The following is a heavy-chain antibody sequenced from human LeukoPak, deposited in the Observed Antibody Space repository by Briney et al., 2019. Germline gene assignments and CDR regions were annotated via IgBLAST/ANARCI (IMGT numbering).Heavy chain of an antibody. CDR3: ATPMMDYGQEAFDI. CDR1: GASFSGYY. J-gene: IGHJ3*02. D-gene: IGHD4/OR15-4a*01. V-gene: IGHV4-34*01. CDR2: INHSGST. Sequence: PSETLSLTCAVYGASFSGYYWSWIRQPPGRGLEWIGEINHSGSTNYNPSLKSRVTISVDTSKNQFSLKLSSVTAADTAVYYCATPMMDYGQEAFDIWGQGTMVTVSS.